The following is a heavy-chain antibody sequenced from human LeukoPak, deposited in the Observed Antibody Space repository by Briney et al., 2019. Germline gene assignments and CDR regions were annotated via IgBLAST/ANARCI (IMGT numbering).Heavy chain of an antibody. V-gene: IGHV1-2*02. J-gene: IGHJ4*02. D-gene: IGHD6-25*01. Sequence: RASVKVSCKASGYTFTGCYMHWVRQAPGQGLEWMGWINPNSGGTNYAQKFQGRVTMTRDTSISTAYMELSRLRSDDTAVYYCARRPAAAVGDYWGQGTLVTVSS. CDR2: INPNSGGT. CDR3: ARRPAAAVGDY. CDR1: GYTFTGCY.